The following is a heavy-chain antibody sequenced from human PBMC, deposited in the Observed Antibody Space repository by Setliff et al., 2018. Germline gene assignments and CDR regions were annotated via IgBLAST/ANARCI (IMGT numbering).Heavy chain of an antibody. CDR2: INRNGGRI. D-gene: IGHD5-18*01. V-gene: IGHV3-20*04. Sequence: GGSLRLSCAASGFTFDDYVMSWVRQAPGKGLEWVSDINRNGGRIGYADPVKGRFTISRDNAKNSLYLQMNSLGAEDTAAYYCAKLVWLTTWYYMDVWGKGTTVTVSS. CDR1: GFTFDDYV. CDR3: AKLVWLTTWYYMDV. J-gene: IGHJ6*03.